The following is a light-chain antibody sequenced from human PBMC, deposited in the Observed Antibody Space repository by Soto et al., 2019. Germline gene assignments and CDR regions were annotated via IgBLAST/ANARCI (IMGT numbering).Light chain of an antibody. CDR3: QQSSHRIT. J-gene: IGKJ5*01. CDR2: DAS. Sequence: APVGDRVTITCQASQDISNYLNWYQQKLGKAPKLLIYDASNLETGVPSRFSGSGSGTDFTFTISSLLPEDIATYYSQQSSHRITSALGTRLEI. V-gene: IGKV1-33*01. CDR1: QDISNY.